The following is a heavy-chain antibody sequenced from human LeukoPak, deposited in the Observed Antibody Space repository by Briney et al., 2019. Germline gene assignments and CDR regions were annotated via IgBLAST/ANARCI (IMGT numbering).Heavy chain of an antibody. CDR2: ISSSGSTI. V-gene: IGHV3-48*03. Sequence: GGSLRLSCAASGFTFSSYEMNWVRQAPGKGLEWVSYISSSGSTIYYADSVKGRFTISRDNAKNSLYLQMNSLRAEDTAVYYCARTYYYGSGSYYLPFDYWGQGTLVTVSS. D-gene: IGHD3-10*01. J-gene: IGHJ4*02. CDR1: GFTFSSYE. CDR3: ARTYYYGSGSYYLPFDY.